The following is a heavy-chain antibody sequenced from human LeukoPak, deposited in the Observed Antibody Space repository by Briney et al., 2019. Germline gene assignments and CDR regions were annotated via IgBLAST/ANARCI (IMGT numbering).Heavy chain of an antibody. D-gene: IGHD6-13*01. CDR1: GFTVSGSY. Sequence: GGSLRLSCAASGFTVSGSYMSWVRQAPGKGLEWVSVIYSGGSTFYADSVKGRFTISRDNSKNTLYLQMNSLRAEDTAVYYCARREYSSSIDYWGQGTLVTVSS. CDR3: ARREYSSSIDY. CDR2: IYSGGST. V-gene: IGHV3-53*01. J-gene: IGHJ4*02.